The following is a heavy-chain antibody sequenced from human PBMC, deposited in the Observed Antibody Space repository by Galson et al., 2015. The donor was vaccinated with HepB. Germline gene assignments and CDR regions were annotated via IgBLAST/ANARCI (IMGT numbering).Heavy chain of an antibody. J-gene: IGHJ4*02. V-gene: IGHV3-15*01. Sequence: SLRLSCAASGFSVSDGWMSWARQAPGKGLEWVGRITTKTDGGTPDYAAPVKGRFTISTDNSKNTLYLQMNSLKIEDTAVYYCATERAYYYDSSGYFDSWGQGTLVTVSS. CDR2: ITTKTDGGTP. CDR1: GFSVSDGW. CDR3: ATERAYYYDSSGYFDS. D-gene: IGHD3-22*01.